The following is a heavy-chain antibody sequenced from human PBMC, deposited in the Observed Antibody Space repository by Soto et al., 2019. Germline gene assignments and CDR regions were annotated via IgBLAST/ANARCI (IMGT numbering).Heavy chain of an antibody. V-gene: IGHV1-69*08. CDR1: GDTFSKST. CDR2: FIPMLGTS. Sequence: QVQLVQSGAEVKRPGSSVKVSCKASGDTFSKSTFSWVRQVPGQGLEWMGRFIPMLGTSNYAQKFQGRVTITADKSTSTADMDLSSLTPEDTAVYYCASLYDDRSGNFDYWGQGTLVTVSS. J-gene: IGHJ4*02. D-gene: IGHD3-22*01. CDR3: ASLYDDRSGNFDY.